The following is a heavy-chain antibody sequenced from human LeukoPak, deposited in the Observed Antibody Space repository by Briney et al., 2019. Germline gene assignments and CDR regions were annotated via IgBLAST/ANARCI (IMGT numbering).Heavy chain of an antibody. V-gene: IGHV4-4*07. J-gene: IGHJ3*02. CDR3: ARDRTGYIGYEGDPFDI. Sequence: SETLSLTCIVSGGSFSSHYWSWIRQSAGKGPEWIGRIHTSGSTNYNPSLRSRVTMSVYTSKNQFSLKLTSVTAADTAVYYCARDRTGYIGYEGDPFDIWGQGTMVTVSS. CDR2: IHTSGST. CDR1: GGSFSSHY. D-gene: IGHD5-12*01.